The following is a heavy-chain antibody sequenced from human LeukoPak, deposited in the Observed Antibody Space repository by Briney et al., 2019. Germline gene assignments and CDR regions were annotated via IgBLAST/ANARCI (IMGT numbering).Heavy chain of an antibody. Sequence: SETLSLTCTVSGGSIKNFYWSWIRQSPGKGLEWLGYIYNNGNTNYNASLKSRVIMSIDTSKNQFSPKVTSVTAADTAIYYCARVLRGAYCGGDCYRLDYWGQGMLVIVSS. CDR3: ARVLRGAYCGGDCYRLDY. CDR1: GGSIKNFY. J-gene: IGHJ4*02. D-gene: IGHD2-21*02. CDR2: IYNNGNT. V-gene: IGHV4-59*01.